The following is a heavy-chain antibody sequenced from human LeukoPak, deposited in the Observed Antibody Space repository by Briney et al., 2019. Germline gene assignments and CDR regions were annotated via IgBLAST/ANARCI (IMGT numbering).Heavy chain of an antibody. J-gene: IGHJ3*02. CDR2: IVVGSGNT. D-gene: IGHD3-9*01. CDR1: GFTFTSSA. V-gene: IGHV1-58*02. Sequence: SVKVSCKASGFTFTSSAMQWVRQARGQRLEWIGWIVVGSGNTNYAQKFQERVTITRDMSTSTAYMELSSLRSEDTAVYYCARATYYDILTGYYNVKAFDIWGQGTMVTVSS. CDR3: ARATYYDILTGYYNVKAFDI.